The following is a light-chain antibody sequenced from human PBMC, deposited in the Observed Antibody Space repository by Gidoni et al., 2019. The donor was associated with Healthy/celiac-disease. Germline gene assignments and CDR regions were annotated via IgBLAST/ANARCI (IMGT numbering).Light chain of an antibody. J-gene: IGKJ1*01. V-gene: IGKV3-11*01. CDR1: PRVSSY. CDR2: DAS. Sequence: IVLTQSPATLSLSPGERATLSCRASPRVSSYLAWYQQKPCQAPRLLIYDASNRSTGIPARFSGSGSGTDFTLTISSLEPEDFAVYYCQQRSNWPSWTFGQGTKVEIK. CDR3: QQRSNWPSWT.